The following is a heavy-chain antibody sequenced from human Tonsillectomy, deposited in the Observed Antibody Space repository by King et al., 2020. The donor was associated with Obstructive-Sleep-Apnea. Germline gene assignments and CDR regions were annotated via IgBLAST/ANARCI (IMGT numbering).Heavy chain of an antibody. CDR1: GYTFTSYG. V-gene: IGHV1-18*04. CDR3: ARDESTSRWGLPHNWFDP. D-gene: IGHD1-26*01. Sequence: HVQLVESGAEVKKPGASVKVSCKASGYTFTSYGISWVRQAPGQGLEWMGWISAYNGNTNYAQKLQGRVTMTTDTSTRTAYMGLRSLRSDDTAVYYCARDESTSRWGLPHNWFDPWGQGTLVTVSS. J-gene: IGHJ5*02. CDR2: ISAYNGNT.